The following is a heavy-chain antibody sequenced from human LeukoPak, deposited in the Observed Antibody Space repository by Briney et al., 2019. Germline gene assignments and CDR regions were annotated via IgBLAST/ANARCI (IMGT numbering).Heavy chain of an antibody. Sequence: GGSLRLSCAASGFTFSSYGMHWVRQAPGKGLEWVALISYDGYNKNYADSVKGRFTISRDDSKNTLYLQMNSLSAEDTAVYFCAKDSGSSWFGGDSMWGQGTLVTVSS. J-gene: IGHJ4*02. CDR2: ISYDGYNK. V-gene: IGHV3-30*18. CDR3: AKDSGSSWFGGDSM. D-gene: IGHD6-13*01. CDR1: GFTFSSYG.